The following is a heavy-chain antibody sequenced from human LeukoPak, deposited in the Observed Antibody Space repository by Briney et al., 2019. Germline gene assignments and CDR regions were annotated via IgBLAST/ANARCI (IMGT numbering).Heavy chain of an antibody. J-gene: IGHJ5*02. Sequence: SETLSLTCTVSGGSLSSYYWTWIRQPPGKGLEWIGYIYYSGSTNYNPSLKSRVTISVDTSKNQFSLKLSSVTAADTAVYYCARLQRGPRGGWFDPWGQGTLVTASS. CDR3: ARLQRGPRGGWFDP. CDR2: IYYSGST. D-gene: IGHD3-16*01. V-gene: IGHV4-59*08. CDR1: GGSLSSYY.